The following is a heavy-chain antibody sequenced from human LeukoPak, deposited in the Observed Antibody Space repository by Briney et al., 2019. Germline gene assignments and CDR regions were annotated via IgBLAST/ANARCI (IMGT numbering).Heavy chain of an antibody. CDR2: TYYRSKWYN. CDR1: GDSVSSNCAA. V-gene: IGHV6-1*01. J-gene: IGHJ4*02. Sequence: SQTLSLTCAISGDSVSSNCAAWNWSRQSPSRGLEWLGRTYYRSKWYNDYAVSVKSRITINPDTSKNRFSLKLSSVTAADTAVHYCARVTGYMIEDYFDYWGQGILVTVSS. CDR3: ARVTGYMIEDYFDY. D-gene: IGHD3-9*01.